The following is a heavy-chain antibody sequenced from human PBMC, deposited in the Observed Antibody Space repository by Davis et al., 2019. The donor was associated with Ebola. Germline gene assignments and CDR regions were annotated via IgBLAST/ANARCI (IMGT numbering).Heavy chain of an antibody. D-gene: IGHD4-17*01. CDR2: IWYDGSNN. J-gene: IGHJ4*02. CDR1: GFTFSSYG. V-gene: IGHV3-33*06. Sequence: GESLKISCAASGFTFSSYGMHWVRQAPGKGLEWVAVIWYDGSNNYYADSVRGRFTISRDNSKNTLYLQVNSLRAEDTAVYYCAKGSTVTTTYDYWGQGTLVTVSS. CDR3: AKGSTVTTTYDY.